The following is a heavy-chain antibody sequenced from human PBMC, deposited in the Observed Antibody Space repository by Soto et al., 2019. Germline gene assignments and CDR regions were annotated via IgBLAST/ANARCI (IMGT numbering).Heavy chain of an antibody. CDR3: ARGTIVVVPAAIWFDP. CDR1: GYTFTGYY. V-gene: IGHV1-2*02. D-gene: IGHD2-2*01. Sequence: ASVKVSCKASGYTFTGYYMHWVRQAPGQGLEWMGWINPNSGGTNYAQKFQGRVTMTRDTSISTAYMELSRLRSDDTAVYYCARGTIVVVPAAIWFDPWGQGTLVTGSS. CDR2: INPNSGGT. J-gene: IGHJ5*02.